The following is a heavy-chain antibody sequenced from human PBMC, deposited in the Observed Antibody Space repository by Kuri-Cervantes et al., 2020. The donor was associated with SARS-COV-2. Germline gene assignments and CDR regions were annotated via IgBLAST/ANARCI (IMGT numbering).Heavy chain of an antibody. Sequence: GESLKISCAASGFTFSSYAMSWVRQAPGKGLEWVPAISGSGGSTYYADSVKGRFTITRDNSKNTLYPQMNSLRAEDTAVYYCAKRGCGDYCYYYYMDVWGKGTTVTVSS. CDR1: GFTFSSYA. CDR3: AKRGCGDYCYYYYMDV. V-gene: IGHV3-23*01. CDR2: ISGSGGST. D-gene: IGHD4-17*01. J-gene: IGHJ6*03.